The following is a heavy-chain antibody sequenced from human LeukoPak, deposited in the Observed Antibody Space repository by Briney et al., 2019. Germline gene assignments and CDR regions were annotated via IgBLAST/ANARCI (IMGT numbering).Heavy chain of an antibody. CDR1: GFTVDDYA. CDR3: ARVSPNAVTTLQYFDY. V-gene: IGHV3-9*01. Sequence: GGSLRLACAAAGFTVDDYAMDSVRQAPGKGREWGSCISWNSGSIGYADSVKDRFTISRDNAKHSLYLQMNSLRAEDTAVYYCARVSPNAVTTLQYFDYWGQGTLVTVSS. D-gene: IGHD4-17*01. CDR2: ISWNSGSI. J-gene: IGHJ4*02.